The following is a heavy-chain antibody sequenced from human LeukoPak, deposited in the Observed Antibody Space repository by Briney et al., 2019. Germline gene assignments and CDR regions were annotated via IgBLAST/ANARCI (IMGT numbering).Heavy chain of an antibody. D-gene: IGHD1-1*01. J-gene: IGHJ6*02. Sequence: GGSLRLSCAASGFTFSSYSMNWVRQAPGKGLEWVAVISNDGNNRYDADSVKGRFTITRDNSKNTLYLQMNSLRAEDTAVYFCARADWNDGWYFHYDMDVWGQGTTVTVSS. V-gene: IGHV3-30*03. CDR1: GFTFSSYS. CDR2: ISNDGNNR. CDR3: ARADWNDGWYFHYDMDV.